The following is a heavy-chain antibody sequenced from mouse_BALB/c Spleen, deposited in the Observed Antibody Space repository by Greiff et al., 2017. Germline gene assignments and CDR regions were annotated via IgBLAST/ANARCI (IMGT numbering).Heavy chain of an antibody. J-gene: IGHJ4*01. CDR3: ARAGGHYYAMGY. Sequence: EVKLMESGPSLVKPSQTLSLTCSVTGDSITSGYWNWIRKFPGNKLEYMGYISYSGSTYYNPSLKSRISITRDTSKNQYYLQLNSVTTEDTATYYCARAGGHYYAMGYWGQGTSVTVSS. D-gene: IGHD1-1*02. CDR1: GDSITSGY. CDR2: ISYSGST. V-gene: IGHV3-8*02.